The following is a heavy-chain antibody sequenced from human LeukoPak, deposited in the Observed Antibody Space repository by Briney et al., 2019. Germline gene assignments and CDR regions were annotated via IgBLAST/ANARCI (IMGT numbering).Heavy chain of an antibody. CDR3: AAMGSASD. CDR1: GFTFSKYD. CDR2: INNSGGRT. V-gene: IGHV3-23*01. Sequence: GGSLRLSCAASGFTFSKYDMSWVRQGPGKGPEWVSGINNSGGRTYYADSVKGRFTISRDNSKNTLYLQMNSLRAEDTAVYHCAAMGSASDRGQGTLVTVSS. J-gene: IGHJ4*02. D-gene: IGHD2-2*01.